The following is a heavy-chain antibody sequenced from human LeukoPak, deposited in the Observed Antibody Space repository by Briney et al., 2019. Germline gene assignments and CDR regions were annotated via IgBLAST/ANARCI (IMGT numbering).Heavy chain of an antibody. CDR1: GLNVSSNY. Sequence: QTGGSLRLSCAASGLNVSSNYMTWIRQAPGKGLEWVSLIYGADAAYYAESVRGRFMISRDNLKNTLFLQMNSLRVEDTAVYYCVTSTGQQFIPYDYWGQGTHVTVSS. D-gene: IGHD6-13*01. CDR2: IYGADAA. CDR3: VTSTGQQFIPYDY. V-gene: IGHV3-66*02. J-gene: IGHJ4*02.